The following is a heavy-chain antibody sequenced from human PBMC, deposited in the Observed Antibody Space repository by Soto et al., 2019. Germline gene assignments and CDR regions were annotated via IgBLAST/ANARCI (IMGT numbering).Heavy chain of an antibody. J-gene: IGHJ5*02. Sequence: SVKVSCKASGGTFSSYAISWVRQAPGQGLEWMGGIIPIFGTANYAQKFQGRVTITADKSTSTAYMELSSLRSEDTAVYYCAREWGDDSSGSYTSESNWFDPWGQGTLVTVSS. CDR3: AREWGDDSSGSYTSESNWFDP. V-gene: IGHV1-69*06. CDR1: GGTFSSYA. D-gene: IGHD3-22*01. CDR2: IIPIFGTA.